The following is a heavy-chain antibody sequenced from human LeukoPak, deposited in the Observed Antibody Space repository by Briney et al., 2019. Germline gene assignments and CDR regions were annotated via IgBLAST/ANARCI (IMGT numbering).Heavy chain of an antibody. CDR3: ARGQRKVGAIDY. D-gene: IGHD1-26*01. CDR1: GFTFSSYT. J-gene: IGHJ4*02. CDR2: ISTSSSYI. V-gene: IGHV3-21*01. Sequence: GGSLRLSCAASGFTFSSYTMNWVRQGPGKGLEWVSSISTSSSYIHYADSVKGRFTISRDNAKNSLFLQMNSLRAEDTAVYYCARGQRKVGAIDYWGQGTLVTVSS.